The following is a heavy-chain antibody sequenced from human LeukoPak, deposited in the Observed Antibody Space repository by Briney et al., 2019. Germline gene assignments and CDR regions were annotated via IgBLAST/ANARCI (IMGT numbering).Heavy chain of an antibody. J-gene: IGHJ5*02. D-gene: IGHD3-10*01. CDR1: GGSISSYY. CDR2: IYSSGST. CDR3: ARSYGSGSYPWFDP. V-gene: IGHV4-4*07. Sequence: SETLSLTCTVSGGSISSYYWSWIRQPAGKGLEWIGRIYSSGSTNYNPSLKSRITMSVDTSKNQFSLKLSSVTAADTAVYYCARSYGSGSYPWFDPWGQGTLVTVSS.